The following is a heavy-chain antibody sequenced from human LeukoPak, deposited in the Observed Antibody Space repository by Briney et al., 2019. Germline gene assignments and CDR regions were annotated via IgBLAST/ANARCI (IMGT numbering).Heavy chain of an antibody. J-gene: IGHJ3*02. D-gene: IGHD1-26*01. CDR2: ISTYNGNT. V-gene: IGHV1-18*04. CDR3: ARDLLVGATRENAFDI. Sequence: ASVKVSCKGSGYNFDRYGVNWVRQAPGQGLEWVGWISTYNGNTFYAQKFEGRVSMTTDTSTNTVYMDLRSLRSDDTAVYYCARDLLVGATRENAFDIWGQGTMVTVSS. CDR1: GYNFDRYG.